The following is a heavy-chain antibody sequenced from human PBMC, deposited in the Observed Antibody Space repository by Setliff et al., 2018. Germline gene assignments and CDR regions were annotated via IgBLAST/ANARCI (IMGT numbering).Heavy chain of an antibody. J-gene: IGHJ4*02. Sequence: PGGSLRLSCAASGFTFSTFWMSWVRQAPGKGLEWVSVIYSGGSTYYADSVKGRFTISRDNAKNSLYLQMNSLRAEDTAVYYCARNIPWTQPIDYWGQGTLVTVSS. V-gene: IGHV3-66*01. CDR3: ARNIPWTQPIDY. CDR1: GFTFSTFW. CDR2: IYSGGST. D-gene: IGHD2-21*01.